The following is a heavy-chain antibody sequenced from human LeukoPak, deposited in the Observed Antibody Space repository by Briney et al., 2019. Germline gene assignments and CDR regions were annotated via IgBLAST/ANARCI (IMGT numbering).Heavy chain of an antibody. V-gene: IGHV4-4*09. CDR1: GGSISSYY. Sequence: SETLSLTCTVSGGSISSYYWSWIRQPPGKGLEWIGYIYTSGSTNYNPSLKSRVTISVDTSKNQFSLKLSSVTAADTAVYCCARSSWYGGAHWFDPWGQGTLVTVSS. CDR3: ARSSWYGGAHWFDP. D-gene: IGHD6-13*01. J-gene: IGHJ5*02. CDR2: IYTSGST.